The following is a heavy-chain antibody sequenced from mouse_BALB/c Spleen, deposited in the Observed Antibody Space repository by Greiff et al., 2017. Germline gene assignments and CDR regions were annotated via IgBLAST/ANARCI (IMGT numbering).Heavy chain of an antibody. J-gene: IGHJ2*01. CDR3: ARGDDYDF. V-gene: IGHV3-2*02. CDR1: GYSITSDYA. CDR2: ISYSGST. D-gene: IGHD2-4*01. Sequence: EVQLQQSGPGLVKPSQSLSLTCTVTGYSITSDYAWNWIRQFPGNKLEWMGYISYSGSTSYTPSLKSRISITRDTSKNQFFLQLNSVTTEDTATYYCARGDDYDFWGQGTTLTVSS.